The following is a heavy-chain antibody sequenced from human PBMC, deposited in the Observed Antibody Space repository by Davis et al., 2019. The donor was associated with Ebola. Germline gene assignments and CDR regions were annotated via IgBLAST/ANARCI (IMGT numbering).Heavy chain of an antibody. CDR3: ARVKPIYGSGSYHYYGMDV. CDR1: GFTFSSYA. CDR2: ISGSGGST. D-gene: IGHD3-10*01. J-gene: IGHJ6*02. Sequence: GESLKISCAASGFTFSSYAMSWVRQAPGKGLEWVSAISGSGGSTYYADSVKGRFTISRDNSKNTLYLQMNSLRAEDTAVYYCARVKPIYGSGSYHYYGMDVRGQGTTVTVSS. V-gene: IGHV3-23*01.